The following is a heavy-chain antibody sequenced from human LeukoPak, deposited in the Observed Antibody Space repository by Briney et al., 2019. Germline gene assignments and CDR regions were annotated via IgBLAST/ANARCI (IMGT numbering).Heavy chain of an antibody. CDR2: IKQDGSEK. CDR1: GFTFSSYW. CDR3: ARDGLRDFWSGYNFDY. J-gene: IGHJ4*02. V-gene: IGHV3-7*01. D-gene: IGHD3-3*01. Sequence: GGSLRLSCAASGFTFSSYWMSWVRQAPGKGLEWVANIKQDGSEKYYVDSVKGRFTISRDNARNSLYLQMNSLRAEDTAVYYCARDGLRDFWSGYNFDYWGQGTLVTVSS.